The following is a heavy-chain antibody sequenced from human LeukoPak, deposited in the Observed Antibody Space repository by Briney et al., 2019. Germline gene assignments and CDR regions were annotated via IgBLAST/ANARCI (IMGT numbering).Heavy chain of an antibody. CDR2: IKSDGSSP. V-gene: IGHV3-74*01. D-gene: IGHD4-11*01. CDR3: AKDGHYSNFYFDY. J-gene: IGHJ4*02. Sequence: GGSLRLSCAASGFIFSSYWMHWVRQAPGKGPVWVSRIKSDGSSPSYADSVKGRFTISRDSAKNTVYLQMNSLRAEDTAVYYCAKDGHYSNFYFDYWGQGTLVTVSS. CDR1: GFIFSSYW.